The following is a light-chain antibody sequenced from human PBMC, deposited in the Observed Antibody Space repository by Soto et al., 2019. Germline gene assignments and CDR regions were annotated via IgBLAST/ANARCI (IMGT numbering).Light chain of an antibody. CDR3: QQYGNSPLT. V-gene: IGKV3-20*01. CDR2: GVS. J-gene: IGKJ4*01. CDR1: QSVRSDY. Sequence: EIVLTQSPGTLSLSPGERATLSCRASQSVRSDYFAWYQQKPGQAPRVIIFGVSTRATGIPDRFSGSGSGTDFTLTISRLETEDFALYYCQQYGNSPLTFGGGTKVEIK.